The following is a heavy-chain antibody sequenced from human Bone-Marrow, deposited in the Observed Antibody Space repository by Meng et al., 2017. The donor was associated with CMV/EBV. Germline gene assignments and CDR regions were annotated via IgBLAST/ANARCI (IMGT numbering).Heavy chain of an antibody. D-gene: IGHD3-10*02. CDR2: IKPKSGGT. V-gene: IGHV1-2*02. Sequence: ASVKVSCKASGYTFIDYYIQWVRQAPGQGLEWVGWIKPKSGGTNYAQKLQGRVTMTIDTSITTAYMELSSLRPDDTAVYYCARGVRAIPGVRLGYWGQGALVTVSS. J-gene: IGHJ4*02. CDR3: ARGVRAIPGVRLGY. CDR1: GYTFIDYY.